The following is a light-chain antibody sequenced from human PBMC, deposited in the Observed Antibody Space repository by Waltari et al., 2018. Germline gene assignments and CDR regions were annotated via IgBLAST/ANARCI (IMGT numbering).Light chain of an antibody. V-gene: IGLV1-44*01. CDR3: SAWDDSLNIYV. Sequence: QSVLTQSPSMSGAPGPTLTISCSGSDSNLGPPLVNWYQHFPGAAPRLLIYRNTQRPSGVPDRISGSKSGSSASLVISGPQSDDEADYYCSAWDDSLNIYVFGAATQVTV. J-gene: IGLJ1*01. CDR1: DSNLGPPL. CDR2: RNT.